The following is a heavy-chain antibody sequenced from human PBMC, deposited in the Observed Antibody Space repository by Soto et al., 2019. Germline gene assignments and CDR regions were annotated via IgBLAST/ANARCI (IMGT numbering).Heavy chain of an antibody. Sequence: LSLTCTVSGGSISSGGYYWSWIRQHPGKGLEWIGYIYYSGSTYYNPSLKSRVTISVDTSKNQFSLKLSSVTAADTAVYYCASKVVLAAIPYWYFELWGRGTLVTVSS. CDR1: GGSISSGGYY. CDR3: ASKVVLAAIPYWYFEL. CDR2: IYYSGST. J-gene: IGHJ2*01. D-gene: IGHD2-15*01. V-gene: IGHV4-31*03.